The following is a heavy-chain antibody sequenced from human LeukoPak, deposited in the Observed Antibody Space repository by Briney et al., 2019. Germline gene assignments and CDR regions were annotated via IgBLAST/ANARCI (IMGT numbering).Heavy chain of an antibody. CDR1: GGTFSSYA. V-gene: IGHV1-69*05. CDR3: ARGGCSSTSCPSFDY. CDR2: IIPIFGTA. D-gene: IGHD2-2*01. J-gene: IGHJ4*02. Sequence: SVKVSCKASGGTFSSYAISWVRQALGQGLEWMGGIIPIFGTANYAQKFQGRVTITTDESTSTAYMELSSLRSEDTAVYYCARGGCSSTSCPSFDYWGQGTLVTVSS.